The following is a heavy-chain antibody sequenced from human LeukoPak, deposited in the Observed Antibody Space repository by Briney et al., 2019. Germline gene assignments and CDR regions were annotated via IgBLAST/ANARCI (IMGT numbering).Heavy chain of an antibody. J-gene: IGHJ3*02. CDR2: IYYSGST. D-gene: IGHD3-22*01. V-gene: IGHV4-59*01. CDR3: ARDTPPRDTYYYDSSGYYLGAFDI. Sequence: SETLSLTCTVSGGSISSYYWSWIRQPPGKGLEWVGYIYYSGSTNYNPSLKSRVTIPVDTSKNQFSLKLSSVTAADTAVYYCARDTPPRDTYYYDSSGYYLGAFDIWGQGTMVTVSS. CDR1: GGSISSYY.